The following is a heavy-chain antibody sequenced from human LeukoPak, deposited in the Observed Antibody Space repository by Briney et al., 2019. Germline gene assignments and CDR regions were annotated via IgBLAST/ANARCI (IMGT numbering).Heavy chain of an antibody. CDR3: ASNVLRYFDWNPFDY. D-gene: IGHD3-9*01. V-gene: IGHV1-2*06. CDR2: INPNSGGT. J-gene: IGHJ4*02. Sequence: ASVKVSCKASGYTFTSYGISWVRQAPGQGLEWMGRINPNSGGTNYAQKFQGRVTMTRDTSISTAYMELSRLRSDDTAVYYCASNVLRYFDWNPFDYWGQGTLVTVSS. CDR1: GYTFTSYG.